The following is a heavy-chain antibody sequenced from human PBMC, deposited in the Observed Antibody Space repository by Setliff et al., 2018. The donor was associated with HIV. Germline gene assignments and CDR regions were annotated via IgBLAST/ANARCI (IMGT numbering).Heavy chain of an antibody. CDR1: GGPISTSRYY. D-gene: IGHD3-10*01. J-gene: IGHJ6*03. Sequence: SETLSLTCTVSGGPISTSRYYWGWIRKPPGKGLEWIGSINYRGNTDYTPSRKSRAAISVDTSKNQISLKLSSVTAADTAVYYCASLDGSESPYIYYYYMDVWG. V-gene: IGHV4-39*01. CDR2: INYRGNT. CDR3: ASLDGSESPYIYYYYMDV.